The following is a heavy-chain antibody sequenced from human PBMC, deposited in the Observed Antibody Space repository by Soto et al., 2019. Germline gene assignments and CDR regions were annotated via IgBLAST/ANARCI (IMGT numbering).Heavy chain of an antibody. Sequence: TLSLTCTVSGGSISSSSYYWGWIRQPPGKGLEWIGYIYYSGSTYYNPSLKSRVTISVDTSKNQFSLKLSSVTAADTAVYYCARAPLDDLPLGDWFDPWGQGTLVTVSS. CDR3: ARAPLDDLPLGDWFDP. J-gene: IGHJ5*02. D-gene: IGHD3-16*01. CDR1: GGSISSSSYY. V-gene: IGHV4-30-4*08. CDR2: IYYSGST.